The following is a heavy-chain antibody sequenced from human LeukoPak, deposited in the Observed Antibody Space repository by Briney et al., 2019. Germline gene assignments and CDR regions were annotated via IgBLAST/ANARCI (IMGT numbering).Heavy chain of an antibody. CDR1: GGSISSYY. J-gene: IGHJ4*02. CDR2: IYYSGST. D-gene: IGHD3-10*02. V-gene: IGHV4-59*08. CDR3: ARCLFGELCLYFDY. Sequence: PSETLSLTCTGSGGSISSYYWSWIRQPPGKGLEWIGYIYYSGSTNYNPSLKSRVTISVDTSKNQFSLKLSSVTAADTAVYYCARCLFGELCLYFDYWGQGTLVTVSS.